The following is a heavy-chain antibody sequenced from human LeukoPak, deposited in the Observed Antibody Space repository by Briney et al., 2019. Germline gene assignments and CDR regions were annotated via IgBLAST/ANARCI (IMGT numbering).Heavy chain of an antibody. V-gene: IGHV4-34*01. J-gene: IGHJ5*02. CDR2: INHSGST. D-gene: IGHD3-22*01. CDR1: GGSFSGYY. CDR3: ARVRSGYPNWFDP. Sequence: SETLSLTCAVYGGSFSGYYWSWIRQPPGKGLEWIGEINHSGSTNYNPSLKSRVTISVDTSKNQFSLKLSSVTAADTAVYYCARVRSGYPNWFDPWGQGTLVTVSS.